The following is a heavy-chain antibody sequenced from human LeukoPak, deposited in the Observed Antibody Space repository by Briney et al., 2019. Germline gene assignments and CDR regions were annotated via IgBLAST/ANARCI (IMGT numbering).Heavy chain of an antibody. CDR2: IYYSGTT. J-gene: IGHJ6*03. CDR1: GGSISSGDYY. CDR3: ARYEDYYYNMDV. D-gene: IGHD3-16*01. V-gene: IGHV4-30-4*08. Sequence: ASETLSLTCTVSGGSISSGDYYWRWIRQPPGKGLEWIGYIYYSGTTYYNPSLKSRVTISVDTSKNQFSLKLSSVTAADTAVYYCARYEDYYYNMDVWGKGTTVTVSS.